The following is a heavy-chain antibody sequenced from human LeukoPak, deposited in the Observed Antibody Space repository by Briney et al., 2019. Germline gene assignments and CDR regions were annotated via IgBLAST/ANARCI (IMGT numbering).Heavy chain of an antibody. J-gene: IGHJ5*02. D-gene: IGHD6-19*01. V-gene: IGHV3-74*01. CDR1: GFTFSSYW. CDR2: INSDGSST. Sequence: PGGSLRLSCAASGFTFSSYWMHWVRQAPGKGLVWVSRINSDGSSTSYADSVKGRFTISRDNAKNTLYLQMNSLRAEDTAVYYCAKNKVAGTKKPWFDPWGQGTLVTVSS. CDR3: AKNKVAGTKKPWFDP.